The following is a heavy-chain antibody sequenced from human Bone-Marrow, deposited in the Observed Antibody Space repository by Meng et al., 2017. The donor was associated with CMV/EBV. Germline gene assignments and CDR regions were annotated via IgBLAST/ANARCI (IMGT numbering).Heavy chain of an antibody. Sequence: SVKVSCKASGGTFSSYAISWVRQAPGQGLEWMGGIIPILGIANYAQKFQGRVTITADKSTSTAYMELSSLRSEDTAVYYCATENEYSSSYPVGYYYYGMDAWGQGTTVTVSS. CDR3: ATENEYSSSYPVGYYYYGMDA. CDR2: IIPILGIA. D-gene: IGHD6-6*01. V-gene: IGHV1-69*10. CDR1: GGTFSSYA. J-gene: IGHJ6*02.